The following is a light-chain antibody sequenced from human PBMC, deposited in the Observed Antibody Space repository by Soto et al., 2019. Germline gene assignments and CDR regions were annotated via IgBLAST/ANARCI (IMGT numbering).Light chain of an antibody. V-gene: IGLV2-14*01. CDR3: SSYTSSSTSVV. CDR2: EVS. J-gene: IGLJ2*01. Sequence: QSALTQPASVSGSPGQSITISCNGTSSDVGGYNYVSWYQQHPGKAPKLMIYEVSNRPSGVSNRFSGSKSGNTASLTISGLQAEDEADYYCSSYTSSSTSVVFGGGTKLTVL. CDR1: SSDVGGYNY.